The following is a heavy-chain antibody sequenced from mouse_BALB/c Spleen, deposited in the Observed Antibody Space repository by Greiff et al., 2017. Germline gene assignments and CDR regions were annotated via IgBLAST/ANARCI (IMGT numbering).Heavy chain of an antibody. V-gene: IGHV1S81*02. CDR1: GYTFTSYY. Sequence: VQLQESGAELVKPGASVKLSCKASGYTFTSYYMYWVKQRPGQGLEWIGEINPSNGGTNFNEKFKSKATLTVDKSSSTAYMQLSSLTSEDSAVYYCSLYYGSSYVGYWGQGTTLTVSS. J-gene: IGHJ2*01. D-gene: IGHD1-1*01. CDR3: SLYYGSSYVGY. CDR2: INPSNGGT.